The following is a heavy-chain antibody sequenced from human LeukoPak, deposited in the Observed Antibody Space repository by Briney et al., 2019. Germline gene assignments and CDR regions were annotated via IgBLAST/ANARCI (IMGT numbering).Heavy chain of an antibody. D-gene: IGHD6-13*01. Sequence: ASVKVSCKASGYTFTGYYMHWVRQAPGQGLEWMGWINPNSGGTNYAQKFQGRVTMTRNTSISTAYMELSSLRSEDTAVYYCARGIRAAAGDYYYYYMDVWGKGTTVTVSS. CDR3: ARGIRAAAGDYYYYYMDV. J-gene: IGHJ6*03. CDR1: GYTFTGYY. CDR2: INPNSGGT. V-gene: IGHV1-2*02.